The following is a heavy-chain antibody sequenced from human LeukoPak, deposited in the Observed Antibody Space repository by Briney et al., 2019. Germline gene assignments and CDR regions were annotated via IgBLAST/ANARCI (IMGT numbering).Heavy chain of an antibody. CDR1: GGTFSSYA. CDR3: ARDSEVGATKGSHYFDY. CDR2: IIPILGIA. Sequence: ASVRVSCKASGGTFSSYAISWVRQAPGQGLEWMGRIIPILGIANYAQKFQGRVTITADKSTSTAYMELSSLRSEDTAVYYCARDSEVGATKGSHYFDYWGQGTLVTVSS. D-gene: IGHD1-26*01. V-gene: IGHV1-69*04. J-gene: IGHJ4*02.